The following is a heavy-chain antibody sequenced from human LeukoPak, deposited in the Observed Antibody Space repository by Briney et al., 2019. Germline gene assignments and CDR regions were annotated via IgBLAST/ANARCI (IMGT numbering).Heavy chain of an antibody. CDR2: IYYSGST. V-gene: IGHV4-39*07. CDR3: ARVSDPSSPFDY. J-gene: IGHJ4*02. D-gene: IGHD6-6*01. Sequence: SETLSLTCTVSGGSISSSSYYWGWIRQPPGKGLEWIGSIYYSGSTYYNPSLKSRVTISVDTSKNQFSLKLSSVTAADTAVYYCARVSDPSSPFDYWGQGTLVTVSS. CDR1: GGSISSSSYY.